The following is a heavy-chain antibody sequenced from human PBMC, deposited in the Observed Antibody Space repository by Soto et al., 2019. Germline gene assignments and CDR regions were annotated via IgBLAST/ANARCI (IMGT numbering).Heavy chain of an antibody. D-gene: IGHD3-22*01. CDR3: ARLAGMSALYYYDSSGYYPFDY. Sequence: EVQLVQSGAEVKKPGESLKISCTGSGYSFTSYWIGWVRQMPGKGLEWMGIIYPGDSDTRYSPSFQGQVTISADKSISTAYLQWSSLKASDTAMYYCARLAGMSALYYYDSSGYYPFDYWGQGTLVTVSS. J-gene: IGHJ4*02. CDR1: GYSFTSYW. CDR2: IYPGDSDT. V-gene: IGHV5-51*01.